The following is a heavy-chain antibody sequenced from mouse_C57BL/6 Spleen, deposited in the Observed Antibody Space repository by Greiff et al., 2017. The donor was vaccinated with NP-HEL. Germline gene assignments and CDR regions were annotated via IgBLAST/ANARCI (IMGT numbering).Heavy chain of an antibody. V-gene: IGHV1-50*01. Sequence: QVQLQQPGAELVKPGASVKLSCKASGYTFTSYWMQWVKQRPGQGLEWIGEIDPSDSYTNYNQKLKGKATLTVDTSSSTAYMQLSSLTSEDSAVYYCARRYYGSSYNFDYWGQGTTLTVSS. CDR1: GYTFTSYW. J-gene: IGHJ2*01. CDR3: ARRYYGSSYNFDY. D-gene: IGHD1-1*01. CDR2: IDPSDSYT.